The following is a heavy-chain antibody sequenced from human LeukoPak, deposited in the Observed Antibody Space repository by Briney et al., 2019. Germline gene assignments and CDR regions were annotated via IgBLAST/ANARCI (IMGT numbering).Heavy chain of an antibody. Sequence: SETLSLTCAVYGGSFSYYYWSWIRQPPGKTLEWIGEINYIVNTNYNPSLKSRVTISVDTSKNQFSLKLSSVTAADTAVYYCAIRKYYDILTGYRKIPTSGFDPWGQGTLVTVSS. CDR3: AIRKYYDILTGYRKIPTSGFDP. CDR1: GGSFSYYY. J-gene: IGHJ5*02. V-gene: IGHV4-34*01. CDR2: INYIVNT. D-gene: IGHD3-9*01.